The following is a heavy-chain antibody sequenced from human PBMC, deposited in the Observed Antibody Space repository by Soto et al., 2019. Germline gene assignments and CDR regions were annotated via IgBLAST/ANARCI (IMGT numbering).Heavy chain of an antibody. Sequence: ASVKVSCKASGYTFTSYGISWVRQAPGQGLEWMGWISAYNGNTNYAQKLQGRVTMTTDTSTSTAYMELRSLRSDDTAVYYCARRAPPNYDFWSGYYLFDPWGQGTLVTVSS. CDR2: ISAYNGNT. CDR3: ARRAPPNYDFWSGYYLFDP. CDR1: GYTFTSYG. D-gene: IGHD3-3*01. J-gene: IGHJ5*02. V-gene: IGHV1-18*01.